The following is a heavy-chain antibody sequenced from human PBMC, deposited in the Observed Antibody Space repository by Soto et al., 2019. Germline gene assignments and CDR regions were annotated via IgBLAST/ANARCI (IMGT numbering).Heavy chain of an antibody. J-gene: IGHJ4*02. V-gene: IGHV3-33*01. D-gene: IGHD3-3*01. CDR3: ARDLWSGTKYYFDY. CDR1: GFTFSSYG. CDR2: IWYDGSNK. Sequence: GGSLRLSCAASGFTFSSYGMHWVRQAPGKGLEWVAVIWYDGSNKYYADSVKGRFTISRDNSKNTLYLQMNSLRAEDTAVYYCARDLWSGTKYYFDYWGQGTLVTVSS.